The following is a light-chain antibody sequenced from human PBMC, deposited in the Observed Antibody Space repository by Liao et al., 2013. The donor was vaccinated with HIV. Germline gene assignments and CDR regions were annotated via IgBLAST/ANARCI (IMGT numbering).Light chain of an antibody. V-gene: IGLV3-21*01. CDR1: NIGSKG. Sequence: SYVLTQPPSVSVAPGKTATITCGGHNIGSKGVHWYQQKPGQAPVLVIYYDSDRPSGIPERFSGSNSGNTATLTISRVEPGDEADYYCQLWDSSSDHPYVFGTGTQVTVL. J-gene: IGLJ1*01. CDR3: QLWDSSSDHPYV. CDR2: YDS.